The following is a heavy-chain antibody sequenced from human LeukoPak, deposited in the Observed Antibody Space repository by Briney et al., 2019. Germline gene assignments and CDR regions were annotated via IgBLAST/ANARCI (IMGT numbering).Heavy chain of an antibody. J-gene: IGHJ4*02. CDR2: IRYDGSTK. CDR1: GFSFSTYG. CDR3: ARRAGAYSHPYDY. V-gene: IGHV3-30*02. Sequence: GGSLRLSCAASGFSFSTYGMHWVRQAPGKGLEWVAFIRYDGSTKYYADSVKGRFTISRDNSKNTLYLQMNSLRAEDTAVYYCARRAGAYSHPYDYWGQGTLVTVSS. D-gene: IGHD4/OR15-4a*01.